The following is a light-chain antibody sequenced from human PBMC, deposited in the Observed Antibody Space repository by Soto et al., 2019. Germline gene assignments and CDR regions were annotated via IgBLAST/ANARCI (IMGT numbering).Light chain of an antibody. CDR1: QDISMY. J-gene: IGKJ4*01. CDR3: QQYHDLPLT. Sequence: DIQMTQSPSSLSASVGDRVTITCHASQDISMYLNLYQQKPGKASELLIFDASNLETEFPSRFSGAGSGTNFTFTISSLQPEHIATYYCQQYHDLPLTFGGGTRVEVK. CDR2: DAS. V-gene: IGKV1-33*01.